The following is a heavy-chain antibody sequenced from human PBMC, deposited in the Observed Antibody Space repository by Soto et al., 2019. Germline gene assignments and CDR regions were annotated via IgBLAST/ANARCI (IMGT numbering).Heavy chain of an antibody. CDR3: ARPGGSHSGGIDY. J-gene: IGHJ4*02. Sequence: QVQLVQSGAEVKKPGSSVKVSCKASGGTFSSYSINWVRQAPGQGLEWMGEIIPIFSTANYAQKIQGRVKITANESKSTADMEPTSLKSENTAAYYCARPGGSHSGGIDYWGQGTLDTVPS. CDR1: GGTFSSYS. V-gene: IGHV1-69*01. D-gene: IGHD1-26*01. CDR2: IIPIFSTA.